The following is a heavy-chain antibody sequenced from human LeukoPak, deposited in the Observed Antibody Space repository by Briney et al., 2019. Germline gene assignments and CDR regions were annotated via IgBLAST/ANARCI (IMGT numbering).Heavy chain of an antibody. CDR3: AKGPRTVRFGDRHKGIFDY. J-gene: IGHJ4*02. V-gene: IGHV3-23*01. Sequence: PGGSLSLSCGASDFTFRSFGLSWVRQAPGRGWKGFPGFSGGGGGTYYADSVKGRFTISRDNSKNTLYLQMNSLRVEDTAVYYCAKGPRTVRFGDRHKGIFDYWGQGTLVTVSS. CDR2: FSGGGGGT. CDR1: DFTFRSFG. D-gene: IGHD3-10*01.